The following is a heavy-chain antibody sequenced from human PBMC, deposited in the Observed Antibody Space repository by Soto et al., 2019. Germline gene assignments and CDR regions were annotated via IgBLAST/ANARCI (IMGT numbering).Heavy chain of an antibody. CDR2: IKSKTDGGTT. V-gene: IGHV3-15*07. CDR3: TTHGFLDAFDI. J-gene: IGHJ3*02. Sequence: SVSNAWMNWVRQAPGKGLEWVGRIKSKTDGGTTDYAAPVKGRFTISRDDSKNTLYLQMNSLKTEDTAVYHCTTHGFLDAFDIWGQGTMVTVSS. CDR1: SVSNAW. D-gene: IGHD3-10*01.